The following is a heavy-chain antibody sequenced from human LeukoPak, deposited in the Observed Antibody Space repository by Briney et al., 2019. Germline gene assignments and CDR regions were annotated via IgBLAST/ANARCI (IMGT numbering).Heavy chain of an antibody. V-gene: IGHV4-59*08. CDR3: ARHAPAGYNYRGYFDY. J-gene: IGHJ4*02. CDR1: GGSISTYY. Sequence: SETLSLTCIVSGGSISTYYWRCIPQPPGKGLEWIGYIYYSGSTNYNPSLKNRVAISVHTSKNQFSLNLSSVAAADTAVYYCARHAPAGYNYRGYFDYWGQGTLVTVSS. CDR2: IYYSGST. D-gene: IGHD5-24*01.